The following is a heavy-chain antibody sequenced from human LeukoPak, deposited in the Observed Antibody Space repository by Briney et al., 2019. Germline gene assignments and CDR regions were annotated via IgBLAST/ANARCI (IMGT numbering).Heavy chain of an antibody. D-gene: IGHD5-24*01. CDR3: ARVGGGNYYYFDS. J-gene: IGHJ4*02. CDR2: IIPYNSEA. CDR1: GYPFSGFR. V-gene: IGHV1-18*01. Sequence: ASVTVSCTASGYPFSGFRISWVRQAPGQGLEWMGWIIPYNSEASYSQVVQDRVTMTTDISTGTADMELRGLKSDDTAVYYCARVGGGNYYYFDSWGQGTLVSVSS.